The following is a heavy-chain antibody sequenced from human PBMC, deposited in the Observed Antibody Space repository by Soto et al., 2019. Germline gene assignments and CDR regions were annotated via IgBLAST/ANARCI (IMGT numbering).Heavy chain of an antibody. J-gene: IGHJ4*02. Sequence: EVQLLESGGDLVQPGGSLRLSCVASGFTFSSYGMSWVRQAPGKGLEWVSTLTAGGGNRYYADSVKGRFTISRDNSNNTLYLHVNSLRAEDTAIYHCAKHVSSNWWRARFDCWGQGSLVTVSS. CDR2: LTAGGGNR. CDR1: GFTFSSYG. V-gene: IGHV3-23*01. D-gene: IGHD2-15*01. CDR3: AKHVSSNWWRARFDC.